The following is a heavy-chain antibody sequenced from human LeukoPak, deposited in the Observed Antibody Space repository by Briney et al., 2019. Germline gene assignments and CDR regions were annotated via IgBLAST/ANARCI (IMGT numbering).Heavy chain of an antibody. CDR3: ARDVGDYGGNGFDY. J-gene: IGHJ4*02. Sequence: GGSLRLSCAASGFTVRSNYMSWVRQAPGKGLEWVSVIYSGGSTYYADSVKGRFTISRDNSKNTLNLQMHSLRAEDTAVYYCARDVGDYGGNGFDYWGQGTLVTVSS. CDR2: IYSGGST. CDR1: GFTVRSNY. D-gene: IGHD4-23*01. V-gene: IGHV3-53*01.